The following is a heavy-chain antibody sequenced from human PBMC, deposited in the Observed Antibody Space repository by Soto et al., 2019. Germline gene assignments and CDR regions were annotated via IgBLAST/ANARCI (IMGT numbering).Heavy chain of an antibody. CDR3: ARESEDLTSNFDY. CDR1: GFTFTRYT. CDR2: ISSTTNYI. V-gene: IGHV3-21*01. Sequence: LRLSCAASGFTFTRYTMNWVRQAPVKWLEWVSSISSTTNYIYYADSMKGRFTVSRDNAKNSVYLEMNSLSAEDTAVYYCARESEDLTSNFDYWGQGTLVTVSS. J-gene: IGHJ4*02.